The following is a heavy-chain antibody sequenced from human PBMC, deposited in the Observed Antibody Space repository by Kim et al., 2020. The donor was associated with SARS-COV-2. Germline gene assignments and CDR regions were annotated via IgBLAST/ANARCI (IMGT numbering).Heavy chain of an antibody. Sequence: ASVKVSCKASGYTFTSYAMNWVRQAPGQGLEWMGWINTNTGNPTYAQGFTGRFVFSLDTSVSTAYLQISSLKAEDTAVYYCARVSLSYYYDSSGYYYAFDYWGQGTLVTVSS. CDR3: ARVSLSYYYDSSGYYYAFDY. V-gene: IGHV7-4-1*02. D-gene: IGHD3-22*01. J-gene: IGHJ4*02. CDR2: INTNTGNP. CDR1: GYTFTSYA.